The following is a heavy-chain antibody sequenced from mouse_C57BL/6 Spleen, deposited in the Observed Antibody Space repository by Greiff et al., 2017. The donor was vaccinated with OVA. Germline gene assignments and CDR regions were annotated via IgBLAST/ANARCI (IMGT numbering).Heavy chain of an antibody. V-gene: IGHV1-72*01. D-gene: IGHD1-3*01. CDR2: IDPNSGGT. CDR1: GYTFTSYW. Sequence: QVQLQQPGAELVKPGASVKLSCKASGYTFTSYWMHWVKQRPGRGLEWIGRIDPNSGGTKYNEKFKSKATLTVDKPSSTAYMPLSSLPSEDSAVFKSGRTTSGKGCSAYWGQGTLVTVSA. CDR3: GRTTSGKGCSAY. J-gene: IGHJ3*01.